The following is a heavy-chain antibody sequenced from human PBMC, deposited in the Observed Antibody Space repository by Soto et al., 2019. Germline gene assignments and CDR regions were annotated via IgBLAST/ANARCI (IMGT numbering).Heavy chain of an antibody. Sequence: PGGSLRLSCAASGFTFSSYGMHWVRQAPGKGLEWVAVISYDGSNKYYADSVKGRFTISRDNSKNTLYLQMNSLRAEDTAVYYCAKGIAAGGTPDYYYYGMDVWGQGTTVTVSS. CDR1: GFTFSSYG. CDR2: ISYDGSNK. CDR3: AKGIAAGGTPDYYYYGMDV. V-gene: IGHV3-30*18. J-gene: IGHJ6*02. D-gene: IGHD6-13*01.